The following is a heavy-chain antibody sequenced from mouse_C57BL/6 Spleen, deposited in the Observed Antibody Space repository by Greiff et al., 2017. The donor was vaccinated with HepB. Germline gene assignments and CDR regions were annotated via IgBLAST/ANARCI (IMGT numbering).Heavy chain of an antibody. J-gene: IGHJ2*01. CDR1: GYAFSSSW. D-gene: IGHD2-4*01. V-gene: IGHV1-64*01. CDR2: IHPNSGST. Sequence: QVQLKQSGPELVKPGASVKISCKASGYAFSSSWMNWVKQRPGQGLEWIGMIHPNSGSTNYNEKFKSKATLTVDKSSSTAYMQLSSLTSEDSAVYYCARLSDDSPYFDYWGEGTTLTVSS. CDR3: ARLSDDSPYFDY.